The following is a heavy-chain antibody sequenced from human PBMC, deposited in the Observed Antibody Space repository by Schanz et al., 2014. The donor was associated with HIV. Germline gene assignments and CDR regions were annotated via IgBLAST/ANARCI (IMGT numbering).Heavy chain of an antibody. V-gene: IGHV3-23*01. CDR1: GFTFSSDA. Sequence: EVRLLESGGGLVQPGGSLRLSCAAFGFTFSSDAMSWVRQAPGKGLEWVPSISRTGGSTYYADSVKGRFTISRDNSKNTLYLQMNSLRAEDTAVYYCAKEAVTTCFDYWGQGTLVTVSS. CDR2: ISRTGGST. CDR3: AKEAVTTCFDY. J-gene: IGHJ4*02. D-gene: IGHD4-4*01.